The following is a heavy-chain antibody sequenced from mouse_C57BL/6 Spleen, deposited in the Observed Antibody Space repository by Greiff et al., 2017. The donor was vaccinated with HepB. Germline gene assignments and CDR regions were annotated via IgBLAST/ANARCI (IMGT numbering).Heavy chain of an antibody. Sequence: QVQLQQSGAELARPGASVKLSCKASGYTFTSYGISWVKQRTGQGLEWIGEIYPRSGNTYYNEKFKGKATLTADKSSSTAYMELRSLTSEDSAVYFCAREQITTVVEGGYFDYWGQGTTLTVSS. CDR1: GYTFTSYG. CDR3: AREQITTVVEGGYFDY. CDR2: IYPRSGNT. D-gene: IGHD1-1*01. V-gene: IGHV1-81*01. J-gene: IGHJ2*01.